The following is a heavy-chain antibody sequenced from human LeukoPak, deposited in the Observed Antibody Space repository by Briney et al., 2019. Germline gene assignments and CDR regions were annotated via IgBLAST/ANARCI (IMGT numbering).Heavy chain of an antibody. D-gene: IGHD6-19*01. CDR2: INPNSGGT. V-gene: IGHV1-2*02. Sequence: ASVKVSCKASGYTFTGYYIHWVRQAPGQGLEWMGWINPNSGGTNYAQKFQGRVTMTRDTSISTAYMELSRLRFDDTAVYYCARKASSGYYDYWGQGTLVTVSS. CDR1: GYTFTGYY. J-gene: IGHJ4*02. CDR3: ARKASSGYYDY.